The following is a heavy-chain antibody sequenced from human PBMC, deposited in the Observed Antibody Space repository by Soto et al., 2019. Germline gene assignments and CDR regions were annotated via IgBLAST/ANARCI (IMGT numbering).Heavy chain of an antibody. V-gene: IGHV3-53*01. Sequence: PGGSLRLSCAASGFTVSSNYMSWVRQAPGKGLEWVSVIYSGGSTYYADSVKGRFTISRDNSKNTLYLQMNSLRAEDTAIYYCAKAVSWIQLWFDYWGQGTLVTVSS. CDR2: IYSGGST. J-gene: IGHJ4*02. CDR3: AKAVSWIQLWFDY. D-gene: IGHD5-18*01. CDR1: GFTVSSNY.